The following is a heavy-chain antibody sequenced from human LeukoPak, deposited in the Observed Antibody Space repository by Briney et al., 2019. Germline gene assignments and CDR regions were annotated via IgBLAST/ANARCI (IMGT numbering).Heavy chain of an antibody. CDR1: GFPFSSYS. V-gene: IGHV3-21*01. Sequence: GGSLRLSCAASGFPFSSYSMNWVRRAPGKGLGWVSSISSSSSYIYYADAVHGRFTVSRDNAKYSLYLQMNSLRAEDTAVYYCVRGSYGAYDYWGQGSLVTVSS. CDR2: ISSSSSYI. J-gene: IGHJ4*02. CDR3: VRGSYGAYDY. D-gene: IGHD4-17*01.